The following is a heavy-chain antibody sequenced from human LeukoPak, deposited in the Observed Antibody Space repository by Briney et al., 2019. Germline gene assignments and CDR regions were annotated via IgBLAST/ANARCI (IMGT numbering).Heavy chain of an antibody. Sequence: GRSLRLSCAASGFTFSSYGMHWVRQAPGKGLEWVAVISHDGSNKYYADSVKGRFTISRDNSKNTLYLQMNSLRAEDTAVYYCAKDKPYSSSWYYFDYWGQGTLVTVSS. V-gene: IGHV3-30*18. J-gene: IGHJ4*02. CDR3: AKDKPYSSSWYYFDY. D-gene: IGHD6-13*01. CDR2: ISHDGSNK. CDR1: GFTFSSYG.